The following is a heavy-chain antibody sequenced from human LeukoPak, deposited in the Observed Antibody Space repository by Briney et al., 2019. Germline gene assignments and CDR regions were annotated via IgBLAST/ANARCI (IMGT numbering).Heavy chain of an antibody. Sequence: PSETLSLTCAVYGGSFSGYYWSWIRQPPGKGLEWIGEINHSGSTNYNPSLKSRVTISVDTSKNQFSLKLSSVTAADTAVYYCARGPNSTLYYYYYMDVWGQGTLVTVSS. V-gene: IGHV4-34*01. D-gene: IGHD1-1*01. CDR2: INHSGST. CDR3: ARGPNSTLYYYYYMDV. CDR1: GGSFSGYY. J-gene: IGHJ6*03.